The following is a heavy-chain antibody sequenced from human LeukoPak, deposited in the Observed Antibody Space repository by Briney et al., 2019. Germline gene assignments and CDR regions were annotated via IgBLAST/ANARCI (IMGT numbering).Heavy chain of an antibody. Sequence: GGSLRLSCAASGFTFTTYWMHWVRQAPGKGLVWVSHINSDGSITSYADSVKGRFTISRDNAKNTLYLQMNSLRAEDTAVYYCARDAVDTANAVWGQGTTVTASS. CDR2: INSDGSIT. D-gene: IGHD5-18*01. CDR1: GFTFTTYW. J-gene: IGHJ6*02. CDR3: ARDAVDTANAV. V-gene: IGHV3-74*01.